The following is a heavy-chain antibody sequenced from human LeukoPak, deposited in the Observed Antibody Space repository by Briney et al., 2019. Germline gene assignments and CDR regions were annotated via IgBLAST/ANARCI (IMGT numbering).Heavy chain of an antibody. CDR2: ISGSGGST. D-gene: IGHD3-22*01. CDR3: AKAGFTMIVVVPDY. Sequence: SGGSLRLSCAASGFTFSSYAMRWVRQAPGKGLEWVSAISGSGGSTYYADSEKGRFTISRDNSKNTLYLQMNSLRAEDTAVYYCAKAGFTMIVVVPDYWGQGTLVTVSS. J-gene: IGHJ4*02. V-gene: IGHV3-23*01. CDR1: GFTFSSYA.